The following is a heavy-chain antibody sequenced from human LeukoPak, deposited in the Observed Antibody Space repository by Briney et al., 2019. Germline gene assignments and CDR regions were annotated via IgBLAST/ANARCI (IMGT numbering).Heavy chain of an antibody. CDR1: GYTFINND. V-gene: IGHV1-8*01. D-gene: IGHD2-15*01. CDR2: MNANTGNT. Sequence: GASVKVSCKASGYTFINNDINWVRQATGQGLEWMGWMNANTGNTGYAQKLQGRVTMTTDTSTSTAYMELRSLRSDDTAVYYCARYSNPHPIGSYYMDVWGKGTTVTVSS. CDR3: ARYSNPHPIGSYYMDV. J-gene: IGHJ6*03.